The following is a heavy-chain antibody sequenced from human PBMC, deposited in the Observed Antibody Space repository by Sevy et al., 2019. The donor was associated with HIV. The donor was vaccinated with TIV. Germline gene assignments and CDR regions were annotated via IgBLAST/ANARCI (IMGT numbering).Heavy chain of an antibody. CDR2: FDPEDGET. CDR1: GYTLSQLS. J-gene: IGHJ4*02. CDR3: ATTKDYYESSGCPFDY. Sequence: ASVNVSCKVSGYTLSQLSMHWVRQAPGKGLEWMGSFDPEDGETLYAQKLQGRVTMTEDTSIDTAYMELNSLRSEDTAVYYCATTKDYYESSGCPFDYWGQGTLVTVSS. V-gene: IGHV1-24*01. D-gene: IGHD3-22*01.